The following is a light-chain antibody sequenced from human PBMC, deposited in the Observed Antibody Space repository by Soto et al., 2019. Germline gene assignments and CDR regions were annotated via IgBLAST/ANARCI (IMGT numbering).Light chain of an antibody. CDR2: GAT. CDR3: QQDTNWPRT. V-gene: IGKV3-15*01. CDR1: QSISSY. J-gene: IGKJ1*01. Sequence: MIQSPSSLSASVGDRVTITCRASQSISSYLAWYQQRPGQAPRLLIHGATTRATGIPARFSGSGSGTEFTLTISSLQSEDFTVYYCQQDTNWPRTFGQGTKVDI.